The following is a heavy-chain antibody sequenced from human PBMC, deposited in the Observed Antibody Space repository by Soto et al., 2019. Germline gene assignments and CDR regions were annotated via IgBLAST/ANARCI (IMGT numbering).Heavy chain of an antibody. CDR2: MNPNSGNT. CDR1: GYTFTSYD. CDR3: ARAGVLHDAFDI. D-gene: IGHD1-26*01. J-gene: IGHJ3*02. Sequence: ASVKVSCKASGYTFTSYDINWVRQATGQGLEWMGWMNPNSGNTGYAQKFQGRVTMTRNTSISTAYMELSSLRSEDTAVYYCARAGVLHDAFDILGQGTMVIVSS. V-gene: IGHV1-8*01.